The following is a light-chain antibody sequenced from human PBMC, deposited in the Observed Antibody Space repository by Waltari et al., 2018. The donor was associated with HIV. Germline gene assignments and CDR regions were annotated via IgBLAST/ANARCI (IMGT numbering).Light chain of an antibody. CDR3: SSYTTSNTYV. CDR1: RSDIGAYNY. V-gene: IGLV2-14*01. Sequence: QSALAQPAPVSGSPGQSITFSCTGPRSDIGAYNYVSWYQKHPDKALKVIIYRVKSRPSGVSDRFSGSKSGNTASLTISGLQAEDEADYYCSSYTTSNTYVFGRGTTVSVL. J-gene: IGLJ1*01. CDR2: RVK.